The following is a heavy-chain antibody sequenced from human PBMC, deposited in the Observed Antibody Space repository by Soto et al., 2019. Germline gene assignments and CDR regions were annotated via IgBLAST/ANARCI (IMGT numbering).Heavy chain of an antibody. D-gene: IGHD4-4*01. CDR2: IYPGDSDT. CDR1: GYSFTSYW. CDR3: ARSPTVTTTPYYYGMDV. J-gene: IGHJ6*02. Sequence: GESLKISCKGSGYSFTSYWIGWVRQMPGKGLEWMGIIYPGDSDTRYSPSFQGQVTISADKSISTAYLQWSSLKASDTAMYYCARSPTVTTTPYYYGMDVWGQGTTVTVSS. V-gene: IGHV5-51*01.